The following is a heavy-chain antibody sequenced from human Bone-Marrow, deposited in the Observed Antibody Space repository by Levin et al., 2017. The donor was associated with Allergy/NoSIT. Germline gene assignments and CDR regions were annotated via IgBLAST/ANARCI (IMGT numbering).Heavy chain of an antibody. V-gene: IGHV3-66*01. CDR1: GLSVSGNY. Sequence: GESLKISCAVSGLSVSGNYMSWVRQAPGKKLEWVAAIYSTGIMYYADSLKGRFTISRDTSKDRVYLQMYSLSLEDTAVYYCASLSYWGQGTLVTVSS. CDR2: IYSTGIM. CDR3: ASLSY. J-gene: IGHJ4*02.